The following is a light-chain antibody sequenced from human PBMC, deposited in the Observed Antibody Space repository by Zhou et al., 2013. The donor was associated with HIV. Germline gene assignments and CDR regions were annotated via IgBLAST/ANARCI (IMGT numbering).Light chain of an antibody. J-gene: IGKJ5*01. V-gene: IGKV3-20*01. Sequence: EIVLTQSPATLSLSLGERATLSCRASQSVSSYLAWYQQKPGQAPRLLIYDASNRATGIPARFSGSGSGTDFTLTISRLEPEDFAVFYCQHYGSSPITFGQGTRLEIK. CDR2: DAS. CDR1: QSVSSY. CDR3: QHYGSSPIT.